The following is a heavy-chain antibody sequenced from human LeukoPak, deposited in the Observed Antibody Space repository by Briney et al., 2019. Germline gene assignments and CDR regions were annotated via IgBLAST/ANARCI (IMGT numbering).Heavy chain of an antibody. CDR3: ARHRGIAAAGLSEYNWFDP. D-gene: IGHD6-13*01. CDR1: GYSFTSYW. CDR2: IYPGDSDT. V-gene: IGHV5-51*01. J-gene: IGHJ5*02. Sequence: HGESLKISCKGSGYSFTSYWIGWVRQMPGKGLEWMGIIYPGDSDTRYSPSFQGQVTISADKSISTAYLQWSSLKASDTAMYYCARHRGIAAAGLSEYNWFDPWGQGTLVTVSS.